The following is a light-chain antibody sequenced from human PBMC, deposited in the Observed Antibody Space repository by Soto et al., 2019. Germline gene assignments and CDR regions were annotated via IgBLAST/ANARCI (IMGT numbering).Light chain of an antibody. J-gene: IGKJ5*01. CDR2: AAS. V-gene: IGKV1-39*01. CDR1: QNIYNY. Sequence: DIQMTQPPSSLSASVGDRVTVTCRTSQNIYNYLNWYQQKPGKAPKLLIYAASSVQSGVPLRFSGTGSGTDFTLTISSLQPEDFATYYCEQTYSTPVTFGQGTRLEVK. CDR3: EQTYSTPVT.